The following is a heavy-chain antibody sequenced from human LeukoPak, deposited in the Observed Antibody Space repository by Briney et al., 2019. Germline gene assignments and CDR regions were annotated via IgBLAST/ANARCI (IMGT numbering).Heavy chain of an antibody. D-gene: IGHD6-13*01. CDR1: EFIFSNYG. J-gene: IGHJ4*02. V-gene: IGHV3-33*01. Sequence: GGSLRLSCAASEFIFSNYGMHWVRQAPGKGLEGVAVIWYDGSNKYYADSVKGRFTISRDNSKDTLYLQMSSLRAEDTAVYYCARAAGARGSSWTPGFWGQGTLVTVSS. CDR2: IWYDGSNK. CDR3: ARAAGARGSSWTPGF.